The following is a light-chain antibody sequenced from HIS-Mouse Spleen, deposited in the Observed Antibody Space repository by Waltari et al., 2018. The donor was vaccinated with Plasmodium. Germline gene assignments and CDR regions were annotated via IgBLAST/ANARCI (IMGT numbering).Light chain of an antibody. CDR2: DAS. V-gene: IGKV1-33*01. J-gene: IGKJ3*01. Sequence: LQMTQSPSSLSASVGDRVTTTCKARQDISNYLNWYQQKPGKAPKLLIYDASNLETGVASRFSGSGSGTDFTFTISSLQPEDIATYYCQQYDNLPPLFTFGPGTKVDIK. CDR3: QQYDNLPPLFT. CDR1: QDISNY.